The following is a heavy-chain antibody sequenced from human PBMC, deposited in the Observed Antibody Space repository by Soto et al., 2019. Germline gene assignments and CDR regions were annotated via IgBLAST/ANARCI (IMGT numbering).Heavy chain of an antibody. CDR2: INSDGSST. V-gene: IGHV3-74*01. Sequence: EVQLVESGGGLVQPGGSLRLSCAASGFIFSSYWMHWVRQAPGKGLVWVSRINSDGSSTSYADSVKGRFTISRDNAKNTLYLQMNSLRAADTAVYYCVRTSLVVAAATREDYWGQGTLVTVSS. D-gene: IGHD2-15*01. J-gene: IGHJ4*02. CDR1: GFIFSSYW. CDR3: VRTSLVVAAATREDY.